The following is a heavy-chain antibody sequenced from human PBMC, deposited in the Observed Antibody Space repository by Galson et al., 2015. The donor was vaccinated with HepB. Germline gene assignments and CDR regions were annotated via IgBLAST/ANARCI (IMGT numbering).Heavy chain of an antibody. CDR2: IWYDGSNK. V-gene: IGHV3-33*01. CDR1: GFTFSSYG. J-gene: IGHJ6*03. CDR3: ARDLARGRGYYYYYMDV. Sequence: SLRHSCAASGFTFSSYGMHWVRQAPGKGLEWVAVIWYDGSNKYYADSVKGRFTISRDNSKNTLYLQMNSLRAEDTAVYYCARDLARGRGYYYYYMDVWGKGTTVTVSS. D-gene: IGHD3-16*01.